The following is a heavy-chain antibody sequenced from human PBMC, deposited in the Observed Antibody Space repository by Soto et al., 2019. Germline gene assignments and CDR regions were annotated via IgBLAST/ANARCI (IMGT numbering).Heavy chain of an antibody. Sequence: QVQLVQSGAEVKKPGSSVKVSCKASGGTFSSYAISWVRQAPGQGLEWMGGIIPIFGTANYAQKFQGRVTITADESTSXAXXELSSLRSEDTAVYYCARDCSGGSCYSYYYYGRDVWGQGTTVTVSS. CDR3: ARDCSGGSCYSYYYYGRDV. CDR2: IIPIFGTA. V-gene: IGHV1-69*12. D-gene: IGHD2-15*01. CDR1: GGTFSSYA. J-gene: IGHJ6*02.